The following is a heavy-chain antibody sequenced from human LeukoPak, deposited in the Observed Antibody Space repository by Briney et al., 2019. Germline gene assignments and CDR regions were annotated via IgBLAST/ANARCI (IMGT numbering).Heavy chain of an antibody. J-gene: IGHJ6*02. Sequence: PSETLSLTCTVSGGSISSYYWSWIRQPPGKGLEWIGYIYHSCSTNYNPSLKSRVAISVDKSKNQFSLKLSSVTAADTAVYYCARDPPDDYGSSYVMDVWGQGTTVTVCS. CDR3: ARDPPDDYGSSYVMDV. CDR2: IYHSCST. CDR1: GGSISSYY. D-gene: IGHD3-10*01. V-gene: IGHV4-59*12.